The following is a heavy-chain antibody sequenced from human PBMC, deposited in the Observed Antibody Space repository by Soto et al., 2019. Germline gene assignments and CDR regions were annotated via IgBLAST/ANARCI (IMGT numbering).Heavy chain of an antibody. CDR1: GGSVSSFSYY. J-gene: IGHJ6*02. Sequence: SETLSLTCSVSGGSVSSFSYYWSWIRQPPGRRPEWIGYIHHSGATRYNPSLNDRVSISLDTSKNHLALKLNSVTAADTAVYYCAGGSAVLELQVDAHLSAPKNYYYYYGMDVWGQGTTVTVSS. D-gene: IGHD1-7*01. CDR3: AGGSAVLELQVDAHLSAPKNYYYYYGMDV. CDR2: IHHSGAT. V-gene: IGHV4-61*03.